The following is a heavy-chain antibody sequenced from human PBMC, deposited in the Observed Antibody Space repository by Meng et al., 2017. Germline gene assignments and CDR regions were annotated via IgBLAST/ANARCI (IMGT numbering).Heavy chain of an antibody. V-gene: IGHV4-4*02. Sequence: VRPRGLGPGLVKASGTLSLTVAVSGGSISSSNWWSWVRQPPGKGLEWIGEIYHSGSTNYNPSLKSRVTISVDKSKNQFSLKLSSVTAADTAVYYCARWSIYCSGGSCYSFDYWGQGTLVTVSS. CDR3: ARWSIYCSGGSCYSFDY. CDR1: GGSISSSNW. J-gene: IGHJ4*02. CDR2: IYHSGST. D-gene: IGHD2-15*01.